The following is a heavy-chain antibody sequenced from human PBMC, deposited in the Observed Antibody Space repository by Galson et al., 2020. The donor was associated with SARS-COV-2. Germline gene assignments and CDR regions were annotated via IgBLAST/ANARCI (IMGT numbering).Heavy chain of an antibody. Sequence: SETLSLTCAVSGGSVSGVSYYWSWIRQTPGKGLEWIGYINDSGNTKYNPSLKSRVTISVDTSKDQFSLKLSSVNAADTAVYYCAKAGSGRSFVRGYAYYYYMDVWGKGTAVTVSS. CDR2: INDSGNT. CDR3: AKAGSGRSFVRGYAYYYYMDV. J-gene: IGHJ6*03. CDR1: GGSVSGVSYY. V-gene: IGHV4-61*01. D-gene: IGHD1-26*01.